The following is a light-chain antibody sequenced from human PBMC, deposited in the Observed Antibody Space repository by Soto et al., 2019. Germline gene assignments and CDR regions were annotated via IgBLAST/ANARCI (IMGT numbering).Light chain of an antibody. CDR1: QSVSRY. J-gene: IGKJ4*01. CDR3: HQRSNCPLT. CDR2: DAS. Sequence: ELVLTQSPATLSLSPGDSATLACRASQSVSRYLAWSQHRPAQALRLLVYDASKRATGIPARFSGSGSGTDVTLTISSLEPEDFAVYFCHQRSNCPLTFGGGNKLEIK. V-gene: IGKV3-11*01.